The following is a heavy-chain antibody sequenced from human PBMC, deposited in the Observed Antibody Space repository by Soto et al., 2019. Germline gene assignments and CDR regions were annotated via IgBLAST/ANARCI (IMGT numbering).Heavy chain of an antibody. J-gene: IGHJ6*02. Sequence: PGGSLILSCAASGFTFSSYAMSWVRQAPGKGLEWVSAISGSGGSTYYADSVKGRFTISRDNSKNTLYLQMISLRAEDTAVYYCAKDIYDYYDSSAYYREVEYYGMAVWGQGTTVNVSS. D-gene: IGHD3-22*01. CDR2: ISGSGGST. V-gene: IGHV3-23*01. CDR1: GFTFSSYA. CDR3: AKDIYDYYDSSAYYREVEYYGMAV.